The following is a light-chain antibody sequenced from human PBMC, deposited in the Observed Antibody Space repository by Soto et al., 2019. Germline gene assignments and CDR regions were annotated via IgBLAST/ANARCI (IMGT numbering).Light chain of an antibody. V-gene: IGKV3-20*01. CDR3: QQYVSSVT. J-gene: IGKJ1*01. CDR2: GAS. Sequence: DIVLTQSPGSLSLSPGERATLSCRASQSVDSSFFAWYQQKPGQAPRLLIYGASKRATGTPDRFSGSGSGKDFTLNITRLEPEDFGGYYCQQYVSSVTFGQGTKVEIK. CDR1: QSVDSSF.